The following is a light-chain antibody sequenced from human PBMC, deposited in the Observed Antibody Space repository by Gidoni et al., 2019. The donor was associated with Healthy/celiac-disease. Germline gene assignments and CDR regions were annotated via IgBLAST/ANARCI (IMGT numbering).Light chain of an antibody. J-gene: IGLJ2*01. CDR1: SLRSYY. CDR2: GKT. V-gene: IGLV3-19*01. Sequence: SSELTQDHDVSVALGQTGRITCQGDSLRSYYASWYQQTPGQAPVLVIYGKTTRPSGIPDRFSGSSSGNTASLTITGAQAEDEADYYCNSRDSSGNHLVVFGGGTKLTVL. CDR3: NSRDSSGNHLVV.